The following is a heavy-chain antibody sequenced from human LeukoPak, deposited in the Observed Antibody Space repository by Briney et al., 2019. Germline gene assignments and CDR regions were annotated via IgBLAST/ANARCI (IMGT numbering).Heavy chain of an antibody. CDR3: ARGGDDILTGYYPFDY. V-gene: IGHV1-18*01. CDR2: ISAYNGNT. D-gene: IGHD3-9*01. CDR1: GYTFTSYG. Sequence: ASVEVSCKASGYTFTSYGISWVRQAPGQGLEWMGWISAYNGNTNYAQKLQGRVTMTTDTSTSTAYMELRSLRSDDTAVYYCARGGDDILTGYYPFDYWGQGTLVTVSS. J-gene: IGHJ4*02.